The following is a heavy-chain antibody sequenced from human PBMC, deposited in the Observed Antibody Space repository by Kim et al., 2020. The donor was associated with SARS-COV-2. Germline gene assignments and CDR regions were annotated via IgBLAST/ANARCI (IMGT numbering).Heavy chain of an antibody. CDR2: ISYDGSNK. CDR3: ARDGERDGYNYPPDY. CDR1: GFTFSSYA. V-gene: IGHV3-30-3*01. D-gene: IGHD5-12*01. J-gene: IGHJ4*02. Sequence: GGSLRLSCAASGFTFSSYAMHWVRQAPGKGLEWVAVISYDGSNKYYADSVKGRFTISRDNSKNTLYLQMNSLRAEDTAVYYCARDGERDGYNYPPDYWGQGTLVTVSS.